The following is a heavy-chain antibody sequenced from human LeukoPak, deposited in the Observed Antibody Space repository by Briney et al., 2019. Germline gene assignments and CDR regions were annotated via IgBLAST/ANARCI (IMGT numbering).Heavy chain of an antibody. Sequence: GGSLRLSCAASGLTFSSYWMHWVRQAPGKGLVWVSRINIGVSYTSYADSVKGRFTISRDNAKNTMNLQMNSMRAEDTAVYYCARGSSVLRYFDWLSSQIWFDPWGQGTLVTVSS. D-gene: IGHD3-9*01. V-gene: IGHV3-74*01. CDR2: INIGVSYT. CDR1: GLTFSSYW. J-gene: IGHJ5*02. CDR3: ARGSSVLRYFDWLSSQIWFDP.